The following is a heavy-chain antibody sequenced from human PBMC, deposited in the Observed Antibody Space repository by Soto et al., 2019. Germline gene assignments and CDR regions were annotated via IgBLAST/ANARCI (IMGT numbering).Heavy chain of an antibody. D-gene: IGHD5-18*01. CDR2: ISYDGSNK. CDR3: ARGRGGYSYGDPLDY. J-gene: IGHJ4*02. CDR1: GFTFSSYA. Sequence: PGGSLRLSCAASGFTFSSYAMHWVRQAPGKGLEWVAVISYDGSNKYYADSVKGRFTISRDNSKNTLYLQMNSLRAEDTAVYYCARGRGGYSYGDPLDYWGQGTLVTVSS. V-gene: IGHV3-30-3*01.